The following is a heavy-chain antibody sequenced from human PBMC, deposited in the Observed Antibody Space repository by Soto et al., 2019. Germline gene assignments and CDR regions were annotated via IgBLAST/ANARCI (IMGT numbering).Heavy chain of an antibody. CDR1: GFTFSSYG. D-gene: IGHD3-16*02. V-gene: IGHV3-30*18. CDR3: AKVSPDRRNYYLDV. J-gene: IGHJ6*03. CDR2: ISYDGSNK. Sequence: QVQLVESGGGVVQPGRSLRLSCAASGFTFSSYGMHWVRQAPGKGLEWVAVISYDGSNKYYADSVKGRFTISRDNSKNTLYLKMNSLRAEDTDVYYCAKVSPDRRNYYLDVWGKGTTVTVSS.